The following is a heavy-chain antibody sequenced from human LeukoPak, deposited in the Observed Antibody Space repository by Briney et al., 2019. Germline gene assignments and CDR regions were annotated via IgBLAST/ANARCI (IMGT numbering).Heavy chain of an antibody. CDR1: GYTFTSYY. V-gene: IGHV1-46*01. Sequence: GASVKVSCKASGYTFTSYYMHWVRQAPGQGLEWMGLINPSGGSTSYAQKFQGRVTMTRDMSTSTVYMELSRLRSDDTAVYYCAREEDCSGGSCYFDYWGQGTLVTVSS. J-gene: IGHJ4*02. CDR3: AREEDCSGGSCYFDY. D-gene: IGHD2-15*01. CDR2: INPSGGST.